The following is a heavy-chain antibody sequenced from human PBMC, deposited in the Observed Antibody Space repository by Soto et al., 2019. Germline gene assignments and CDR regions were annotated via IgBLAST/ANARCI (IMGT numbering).Heavy chain of an antibody. V-gene: IGHV3-33*01. CDR3: ARGYSSGWPEYYFDY. CDR2: IWYDGSNK. Sequence: PGGSLRLSCAASGFTFRSYGMHWVRQAPGKGLEWVAVIWYDGSNKYYADSVKGRFTISRDNSKNTLYLQMNGLRAEDTAVYYCARGYSSGWPEYYFDYWGQGTLVTVSS. D-gene: IGHD6-19*01. CDR1: GFTFRSYG. J-gene: IGHJ4*02.